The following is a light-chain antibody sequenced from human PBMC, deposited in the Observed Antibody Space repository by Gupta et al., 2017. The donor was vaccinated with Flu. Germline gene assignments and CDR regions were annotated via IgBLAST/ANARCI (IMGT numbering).Light chain of an antibody. CDR3: AAWDLSLSVEV. V-gene: IGLV1-44*01. Sequence: QSVLAQPPSTSETPGQRVTISCSGSTSNIGVNTVTWYQQLPGTAPKLLIYRDYQRPSGVPDRFSASKSGTSASLDISGLQSDDEADYYCAAWDLSLSVEVFGTGTQLTVL. CDR2: RDY. J-gene: IGLJ1*01. CDR1: TSNIGVNT.